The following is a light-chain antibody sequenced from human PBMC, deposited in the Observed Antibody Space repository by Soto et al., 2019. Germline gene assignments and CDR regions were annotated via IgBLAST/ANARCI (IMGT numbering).Light chain of an antibody. CDR3: SSYTSTTPFV. J-gene: IGLJ1*01. V-gene: IGLV2-14*01. Sequence: QSALTQPASVSGSPGQSITISCTGSSSHVDTYNYITWYQQLPGKAPKVIIYDVSNRPSGVSDRFSGSKSGNTASLTISGLLTEDEGDYYCSSYTSTTPFVFGTGTKLTV. CDR1: SSHVDTYNY. CDR2: DVS.